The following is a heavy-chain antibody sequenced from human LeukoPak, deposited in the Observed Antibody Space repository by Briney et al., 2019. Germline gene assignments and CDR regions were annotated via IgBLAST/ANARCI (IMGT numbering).Heavy chain of an antibody. CDR2: INNSGSA. Sequence: SESLSLTCAVYGGSFSCYCWSWIRQPPGKGLEWIGEINNSGSANPKPSLESQVHISEGTAKNPYSLKLGSVTAADTAVYYCARGRGRYFDWLPRVCAFDIWGQGTMVTVSS. V-gene: IGHV4-34*01. D-gene: IGHD3-9*01. CDR1: GGSFSCYC. CDR3: ARGRGRYFDWLPRVCAFDI. J-gene: IGHJ3*02.